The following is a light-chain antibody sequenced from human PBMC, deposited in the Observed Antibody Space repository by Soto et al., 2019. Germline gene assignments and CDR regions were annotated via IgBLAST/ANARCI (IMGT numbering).Light chain of an antibody. CDR3: PKYNSASWT. Sequence: DIQMTQSPSSLSASVGDRVTITCRASQGISNYLAWYQQKPGKVPKLLIYAASTLQSGVPSRFSGSGSGTDFTLTISSLQTEDVATYYCPKYNSASWTFGKGTKVESK. CDR1: QGISNY. CDR2: AAS. V-gene: IGKV1-27*01. J-gene: IGKJ1*01.